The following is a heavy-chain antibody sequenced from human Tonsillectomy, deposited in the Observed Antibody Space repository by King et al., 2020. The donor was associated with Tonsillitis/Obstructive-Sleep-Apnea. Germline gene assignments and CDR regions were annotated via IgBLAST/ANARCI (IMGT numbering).Heavy chain of an antibody. CDR1: GFTFDDYA. Sequence: VQLVESGGGLVQPGRSLRLSCAASGFTFDDYAIYWVRQAPGKGLEWVSGISWNSGSIVYADSVKGRFTISRDNAKNSLYQQMNSLRAEDTALYYCAKGRSITLFGVVTNGFDYWGQGTLVTVSS. D-gene: IGHD3-3*01. CDR2: ISWNSGSI. CDR3: AKGRSITLFGVVTNGFDY. V-gene: IGHV3-9*01. J-gene: IGHJ4*02.